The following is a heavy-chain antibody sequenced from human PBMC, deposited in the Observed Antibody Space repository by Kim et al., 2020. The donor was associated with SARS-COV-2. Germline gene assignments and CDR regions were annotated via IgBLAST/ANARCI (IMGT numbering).Heavy chain of an antibody. V-gene: IGHV4-34*01. Sequence: SETLSLTCAVYGGSFSGYYWSWIRQPPGKGLEWIGEINHSGSTNYNPSLKSRVTISVDTSKNQFSLKLSSVTAADTAVYYCARGRLRFLEWLSPGRYFDYWGQETLVTVSS. J-gene: IGHJ4*02. CDR2: INHSGST. D-gene: IGHD3-3*01. CDR3: ARGRLRFLEWLSPGRYFDY. CDR1: GGSFSGYY.